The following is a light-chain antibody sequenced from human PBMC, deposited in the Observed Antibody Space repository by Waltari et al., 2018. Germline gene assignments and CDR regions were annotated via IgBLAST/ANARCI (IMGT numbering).Light chain of an antibody. V-gene: IGLV2-8*01. CDR2: EVT. CDR1: RLDFGPYTS. J-gene: IGLJ3*02. Sequence: QSALTPPPSASGSPGPSVTISCPATRLDFGPYTSVPWYQQHPGKAPKVIINEVTKRSSGVPDRFSGSKSGNTASLTVSGLQAEDEADYYCSSFAGRWVFGGGTKLTVL. CDR3: SSFAGRWV.